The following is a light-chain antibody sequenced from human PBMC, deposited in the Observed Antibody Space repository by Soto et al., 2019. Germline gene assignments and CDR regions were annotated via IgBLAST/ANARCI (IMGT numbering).Light chain of an antibody. Sequence: QSALTQPPSASGSPGQSVTISCTGTSSDIGAYDYVSWYQQHPGKAPKLMIYEVSQRPSGVPDRFSGSKSGNTASLTISGLQADDEADYYCCSYAGTYTFYVFGTGTKVTVL. CDR2: EVS. CDR1: SSDIGAYDY. J-gene: IGLJ1*01. CDR3: CSYAGTYTFYV. V-gene: IGLV2-8*01.